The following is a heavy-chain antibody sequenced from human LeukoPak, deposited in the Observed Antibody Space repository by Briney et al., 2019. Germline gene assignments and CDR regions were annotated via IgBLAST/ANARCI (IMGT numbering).Heavy chain of an antibody. CDR3: ATARRYDSSGYQIVYFDY. V-gene: IGHV1-2*02. CDR2: INPNSGGT. Sequence: ASVKVSCKASGYTFTGYYMHWVRQAPGQGLEWMGWINPNSGGTNYAQKFQGRVTMTRDTSISTAYMELSSLRSEDTAVYYCATARRYDSSGYQIVYFDYWGQGTLVTVSS. CDR1: GYTFTGYY. D-gene: IGHD3-22*01. J-gene: IGHJ4*02.